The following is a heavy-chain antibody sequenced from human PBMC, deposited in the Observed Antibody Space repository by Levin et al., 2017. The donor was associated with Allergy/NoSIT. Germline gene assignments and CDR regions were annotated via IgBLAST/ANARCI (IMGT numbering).Heavy chain of an antibody. CDR2: IYPGDSDA. CDR3: AGLEHSGTPLGGKDG. D-gene: IGHD3-10*01. CDR1: GYSFISYW. V-gene: IGHV5-51*01. J-gene: IGHJ6*02. Sequence: GSVKVSCKGSGYSFISYWIVWVRQTPGNGLEWMGLIYPGDSDARYSPSFQGQVTFSVDMSISTAYLQWSSLRASGTAIYYWAGLEHSGTPLGGKDGWGPGNTDTDAS.